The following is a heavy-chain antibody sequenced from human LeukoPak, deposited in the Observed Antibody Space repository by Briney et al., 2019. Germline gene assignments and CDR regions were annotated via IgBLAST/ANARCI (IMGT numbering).Heavy chain of an antibody. J-gene: IGHJ4*02. CDR3: ARAPIVGATYFDY. Sequence: SVKVSCKASGYTFTSYHMHWVRQAPGQGLEWLGGIIPIFGTANYAQKFQGRVTITADESTSTAYMELSSLRSEDTAVYYCARAPIVGATYFDYWGQGTLVTVSS. CDR2: IIPIFGTA. CDR1: GYTFTSYH. V-gene: IGHV1-69*13. D-gene: IGHD1-26*01.